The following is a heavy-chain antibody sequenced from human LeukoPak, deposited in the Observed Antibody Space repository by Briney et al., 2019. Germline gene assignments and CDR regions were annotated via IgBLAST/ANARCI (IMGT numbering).Heavy chain of an antibody. CDR1: GGSTTSSDYC. J-gene: IGHJ4*02. Sequence: AETLTLTCTVAGGSTTSSDYCWGRIRQPPGKGLEWIGSVYPSGSTYYNPSLKSRGTISVDTSKNQFSLKLSSVTAADTAVYYCARGRAGGGGYYFANWGQGTLVTVSS. CDR2: VYPSGST. D-gene: IGHD6-13*01. V-gene: IGHV4-39*01. CDR3: ARGRAGGGGYYFAN.